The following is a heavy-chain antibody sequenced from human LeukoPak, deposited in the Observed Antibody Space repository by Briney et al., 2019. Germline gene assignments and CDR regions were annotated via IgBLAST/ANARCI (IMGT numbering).Heavy chain of an antibody. CDR3: ARESLEYSSSLGFDY. J-gene: IGHJ4*02. CDR2: ISSSSSYI. CDR1: GFTFSSYS. D-gene: IGHD6-6*01. V-gene: IGHV3-21*01. Sequence: GGSLRLSCAASGFTFSSYSMNWVRQAPGKGLEWVSSISSSSSYIYYADSVKGRFTISRDNAKNSLYLRMNSLRAEDTAVYYCARESLEYSSSLGFDYWGQGTLVTVSS.